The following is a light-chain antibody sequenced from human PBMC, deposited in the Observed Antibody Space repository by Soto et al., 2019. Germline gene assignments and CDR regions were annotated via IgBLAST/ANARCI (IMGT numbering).Light chain of an antibody. CDR1: SGDVGGYNY. Sequence: QSALTQPPSASGSPGQSVTISCTGTSGDVGGYNYVSWYQQHPGKAPKLMIYEVTQRPSGVPDRFSGSKSGNTASLTVSGLQGEDADDYCCSPYAGSNNLLFGGGTKVTVL. CDR2: EVT. CDR3: SPYAGSNNLL. J-gene: IGLJ3*02. V-gene: IGLV2-8*01.